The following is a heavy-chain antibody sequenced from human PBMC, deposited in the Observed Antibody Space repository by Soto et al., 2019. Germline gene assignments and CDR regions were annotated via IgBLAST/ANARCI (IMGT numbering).Heavy chain of an antibody. CDR1: GYTFTSYA. CDR2: INAGNGNT. J-gene: IGHJ4*02. D-gene: IGHD3-10*01. V-gene: IGHV1-3*01. CDR3: AGGSQIAKIDY. Sequence: QVQLVQSGAEVKKPGASVKVSCKASGYTFTSYAMHWVRQAPGQRLEWMGWINAGNGNTKYSQKCQGRVTITRDTSASTAYMELSSLRCEDTAVYYCAGGSQIAKIDYWGQGTLDTVSS.